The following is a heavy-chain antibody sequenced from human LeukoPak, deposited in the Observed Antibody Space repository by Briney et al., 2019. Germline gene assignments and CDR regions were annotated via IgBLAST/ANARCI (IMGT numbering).Heavy chain of an antibody. CDR2: MNPNSGNT. CDR3: ASSSSYHYYYYMDV. D-gene: IGHD6-6*01. V-gene: IGHV1-8*01. J-gene: IGHJ6*03. CDR1: GYTFTSYG. Sequence: ASVKVSCKASGYTFTSYGINWVRQATGQGLEWMGWMNPNSGNTGYAQKFQGRVTMTRNTSISTAYMELSSLRSEDTAVYYCASSSSYHYYYYMDVWGKGTTVTVSS.